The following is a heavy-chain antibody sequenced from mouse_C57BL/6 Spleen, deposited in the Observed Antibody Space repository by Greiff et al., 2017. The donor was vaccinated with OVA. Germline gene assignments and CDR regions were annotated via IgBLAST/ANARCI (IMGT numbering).Heavy chain of an antibody. J-gene: IGHJ2*01. CDR1: GYTFTSYW. D-gene: IGHD1-1*01. CDR2: IDPSDSYT. CDR3: TRRTAVEDY. V-gene: IGHV1-59*01. Sequence: QVQLQQPGAELVRPGTSVKLSCKASGYTFTSYWMHWVKQRPGQGLEWIGVIDPSDSYTNYNQKFKGKATLTVDTSSSTAYMQLSSLTYEDSAVYCCTRRTAVEDYWGQGTTLTVSS.